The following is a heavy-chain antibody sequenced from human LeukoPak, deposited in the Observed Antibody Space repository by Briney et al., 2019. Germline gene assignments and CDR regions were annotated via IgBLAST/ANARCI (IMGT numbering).Heavy chain of an antibody. CDR2: INPNSGGT. D-gene: IGHD3-22*01. CDR3: ASRKYYDSSGRPLDY. CDR1: GYTFTGYY. Sequence: GASVKVSCKASGYTFTGYYMHWVRQAPGQGLEWMERINPNSGGTNYAQKFQGRVTMTRDTSISTAYMELSRLRSDDTAVCYCASRKYYDSSGRPLDYWGQGTLVTVSS. V-gene: IGHV1-2*06. J-gene: IGHJ4*02.